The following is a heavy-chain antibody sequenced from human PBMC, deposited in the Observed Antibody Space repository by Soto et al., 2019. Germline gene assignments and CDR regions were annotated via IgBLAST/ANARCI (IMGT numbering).Heavy chain of an antibody. CDR2: IYYSGAT. J-gene: IGHJ4*02. CDR3: AHAGDYDLLSFDH. Sequence: SETLSLTCDVSGDSISTSSYYWGWIRQPPGKGLEWIASIYYSGATYYNPSLQSRVTISVDTSNNRFSLTLSSLTAADTGTYFCAHAGDYDLLSFDHWGPGTLVTVSS. D-gene: IGHD4-17*01. V-gene: IGHV4-39*02. CDR1: GDSISTSSYY.